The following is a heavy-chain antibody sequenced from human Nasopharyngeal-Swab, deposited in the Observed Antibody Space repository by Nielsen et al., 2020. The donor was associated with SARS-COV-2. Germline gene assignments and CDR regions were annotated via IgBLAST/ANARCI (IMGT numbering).Heavy chain of an antibody. CDR1: GFTFSSYS. CDR2: ISSSSSYI. Sequence: GESLKISCAASGFTFSSYSMNWVRQAPGKGLEWVSSISSSSSYIYYADSVKGRFTISRDNAKNSLYLQMNSLRAEDTAVYYCARATGTSYYYYGMDVWGQGTTVTVSS. J-gene: IGHJ6*02. D-gene: IGHD1-7*01. V-gene: IGHV3-21*01. CDR3: ARATGTSYYYYGMDV.